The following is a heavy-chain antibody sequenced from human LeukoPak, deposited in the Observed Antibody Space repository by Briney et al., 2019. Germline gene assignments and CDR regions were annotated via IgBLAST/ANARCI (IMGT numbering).Heavy chain of an antibody. J-gene: IGHJ6*02. CDR1: GLTFSNYG. CDR2: ISFDGSNK. V-gene: IGHV3-30*03. Sequence: GGSLRLSCAASGLTFSNYGMHWVRQAPGKGLEWVAVISFDGSNKYYADSVRGRFTISRDNSKDTLYLQMNSLKTEDTAVYYCTRAYDSSGFLHYFGMDVWGQGTTVTVSS. CDR3: TRAYDSSGFLHYFGMDV. D-gene: IGHD3-22*01.